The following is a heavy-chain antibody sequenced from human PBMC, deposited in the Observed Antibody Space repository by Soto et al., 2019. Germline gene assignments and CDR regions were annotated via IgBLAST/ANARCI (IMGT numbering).Heavy chain of an antibody. J-gene: IGHJ4*01. CDR1: GYTFTSYA. V-gene: IGHV1-3*01. Sequence: ASVKVSCKASGYTFTSYAMHWVRQAPGQRLEWMGWINAGNGNTKYSQKFQGRVTITRDTSASTAYMELSSLRSEDTAVYYCARVSCSSTSCSPGDYWGHGTLVTVSS. D-gene: IGHD2-2*01. CDR3: ARVSCSSTSCSPGDY. CDR2: INAGNGNT.